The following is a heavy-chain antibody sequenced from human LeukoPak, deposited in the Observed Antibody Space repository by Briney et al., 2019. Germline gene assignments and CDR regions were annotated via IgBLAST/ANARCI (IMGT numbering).Heavy chain of an antibody. Sequence: SVKVSCKASGGTFSSYAISWVRQAPGQGLEWMGGIIPIFGTANYAQKFQGRVTITADKSTSTAYMELSSLRSEDTAVYYCASCPAGDYYYYYMDVWGKGTTVTVSS. D-gene: IGHD3-10*01. J-gene: IGHJ6*03. CDR3: ASCPAGDYYYYYMDV. V-gene: IGHV1-69*06. CDR2: IIPIFGTA. CDR1: GGTFSSYA.